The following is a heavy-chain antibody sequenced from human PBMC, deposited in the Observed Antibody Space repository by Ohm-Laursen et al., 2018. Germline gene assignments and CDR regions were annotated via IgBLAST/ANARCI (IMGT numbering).Heavy chain of an antibody. CDR3: AKEGYCTRTRRYFEGHAFDI. D-gene: IGHD2-2*01. V-gene: IGHV3-23*01. CDR1: GFTFSSYA. J-gene: IGHJ3*02. Sequence: SLRLSCAAFGFTFSSYAMSWVRQAPGKGLEWVSAISGSGGSTYYADSVKGRFTISRDNSKNTLYLQMNSLRVEDTALYYCAKEGYCTRTRRYFEGHAFDIWGQGTMVTVSS. CDR2: ISGSGGST.